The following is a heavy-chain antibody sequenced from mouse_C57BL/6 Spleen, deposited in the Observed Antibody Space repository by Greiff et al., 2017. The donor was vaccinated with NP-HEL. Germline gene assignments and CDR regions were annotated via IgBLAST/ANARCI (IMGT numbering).Heavy chain of an antibody. Sequence: QVQLQQSGPELVKPGASVKLSCKASGYTFTSYDINWVKQRPGQGLEWIGWIYPRDGSTQYNEKFKGKATLTVDTSSSTAYMELHSLTSEDSAVYYCTNHYYGVSFAYWGQGTLVTVSA. D-gene: IGHD1-2*01. V-gene: IGHV1-85*01. CDR3: TNHYYGVSFAY. J-gene: IGHJ3*01. CDR1: GYTFTSYD. CDR2: IYPRDGST.